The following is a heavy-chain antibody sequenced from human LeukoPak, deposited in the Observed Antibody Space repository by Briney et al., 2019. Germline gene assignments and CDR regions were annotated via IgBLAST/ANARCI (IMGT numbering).Heavy chain of an antibody. J-gene: IGHJ4*02. CDR2: ISPSGGIT. CDR1: RFTFSKYV. D-gene: IGHD3-22*01. Sequence: GGSLRLSCAASRFTFSKYVMYWVRQAPGKGLEWVSGISPSGGITYYTDSVKGRFTISRDNSKNTVSLQMNSLRGEDTAVYYCAKDRHSYESSGFDYWGQGTLVTVSS. V-gene: IGHV3-23*01. CDR3: AKDRHSYESSGFDY.